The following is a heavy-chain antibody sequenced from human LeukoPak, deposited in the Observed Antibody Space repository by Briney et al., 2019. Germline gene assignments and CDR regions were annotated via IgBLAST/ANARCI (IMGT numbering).Heavy chain of an antibody. D-gene: IGHD6-13*01. CDR1: GYTFTGYY. J-gene: IGHJ4*02. Sequence: ASVKVSCKASGYTFTGYYIHWVRQAPGQGLEWMGWINPKSGGTNYAQKFQGGVTMTRDTSISTAYMELSRLRSDDTAVYYCARDRGNIAAAGFFDYWGQGTLVTVSS. CDR3: ARDRGNIAAAGFFDY. V-gene: IGHV1-2*02. CDR2: INPKSGGT.